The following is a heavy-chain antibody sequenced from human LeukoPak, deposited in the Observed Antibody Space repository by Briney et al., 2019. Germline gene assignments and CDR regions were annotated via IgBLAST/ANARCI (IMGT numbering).Heavy chain of an antibody. Sequence: SETLSLTCTVSGGSISSGDYYCSWIRQPPGKGLEWIGYTYYSGSTYYNPSLKSRVTISVDTSKNQFSLKLSSVTAADTAVYYCARVVPAAIGAFDIWGQGTMVTVSS. CDR1: GGSISSGDYY. J-gene: IGHJ3*02. D-gene: IGHD2-2*02. CDR2: TYYSGST. V-gene: IGHV4-30-4*08. CDR3: ARVVPAAIGAFDI.